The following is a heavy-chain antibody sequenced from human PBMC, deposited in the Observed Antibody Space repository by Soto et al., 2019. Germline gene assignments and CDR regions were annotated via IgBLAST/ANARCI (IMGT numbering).Heavy chain of an antibody. J-gene: IGHJ6*02. V-gene: IGHV4-59*01. CDR1: GSAIRSSY. CDR2: IHYSGST. CDR3: GRGPSWYPAAGGMDV. Sequence: PSETLSLTCTVSGSAIRSSYWNWMRQPPRTGLEWIGYIHYSGSTNYNPSLKSRVTISVDTSKNQFSLKLSSVTAADTAVYFCGRGPSWYPAAGGMDVWGQGTTVTV. D-gene: IGHD6-13*01.